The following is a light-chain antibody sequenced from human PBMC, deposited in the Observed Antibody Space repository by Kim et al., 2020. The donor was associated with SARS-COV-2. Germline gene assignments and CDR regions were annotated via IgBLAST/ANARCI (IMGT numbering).Light chain of an antibody. CDR1: QTVLYSSNNKNY. Sequence: DIVMTQSPDSLPVSLGERATINCTSSQTVLYSSNNKNYLAWYQHKSGQPPKLLIYWASTRESGVPERFSGSGSRTDFTLTINTLQAEDVAVYYCQQYYIAPYTFGQGTKLEI. V-gene: IGKV4-1*01. CDR3: QQYYIAPYT. CDR2: WAS. J-gene: IGKJ2*01.